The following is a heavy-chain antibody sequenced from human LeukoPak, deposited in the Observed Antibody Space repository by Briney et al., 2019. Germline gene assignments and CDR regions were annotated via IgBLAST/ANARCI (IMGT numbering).Heavy chain of an antibody. V-gene: IGHV4-30-2*01. CDR3: ARALRGSNGLFLDY. J-gene: IGHJ4*02. CDR2: IYHSGST. D-gene: IGHD3-22*01. Sequence: SETLSLTCTVSGGSISSGGYYWSWIRQPPGKGLEWIGYIYHSGSTYYNPSLKSRVTISVDRSKNQFSLKLSSVTAADTAVYYCARALRGSNGLFLDYWGQGTLVTVSS. CDR1: GGSISSGGYY.